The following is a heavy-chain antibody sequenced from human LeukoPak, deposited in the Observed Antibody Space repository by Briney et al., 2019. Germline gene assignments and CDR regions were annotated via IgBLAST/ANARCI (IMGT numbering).Heavy chain of an antibody. Sequence: PGGSLRLSCAASGFTVSSKYMSWVRQAPGKGLEWVSVIYSGGSTYYADSVKGRFTISRDNPKNTLYLQMNSLRAEDTAVYYCARGCSSTSCYGFDYWGQGTLVTVSS. CDR1: GFTVSSKY. CDR2: IYSGGST. D-gene: IGHD2-2*01. CDR3: ARGCSSTSCYGFDY. V-gene: IGHV3-53*01. J-gene: IGHJ4*02.